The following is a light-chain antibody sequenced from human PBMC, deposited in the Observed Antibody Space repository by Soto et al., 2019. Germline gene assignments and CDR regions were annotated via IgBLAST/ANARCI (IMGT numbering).Light chain of an antibody. CDR2: KND. CDR1: GSNIGDNY. CDR3: ATWDNSLRTVV. J-gene: IGLJ7*01. Sequence: QSALTQPPSVSAAPGQRVTISCSGSGSNIGDNYVSWYQQFPGTAPKLLISKNDQRPSGTPDRFSASKSGTSATLGITGLQTGDEADYYCATWDNSLRTVVFGGGTQLTVL. V-gene: IGLV1-51*02.